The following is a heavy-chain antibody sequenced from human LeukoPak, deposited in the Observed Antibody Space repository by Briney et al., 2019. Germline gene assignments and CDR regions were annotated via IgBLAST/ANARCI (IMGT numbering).Heavy chain of an antibody. CDR2: INHSGST. V-gene: IGHV4-34*01. J-gene: IGHJ3*02. Sequence: SETLSLTCAVYGGSFSGYYWSWIHQPPGKGLEWIGEINHSGSTNYNPSLKSRVTISVDTSKNQFSLKLSSVTAADTAVYYCARGPRSGYYEGDAFDIWGQGTMVTVSS. D-gene: IGHD3-22*01. CDR3: ARGPRSGYYEGDAFDI. CDR1: GGSFSGYY.